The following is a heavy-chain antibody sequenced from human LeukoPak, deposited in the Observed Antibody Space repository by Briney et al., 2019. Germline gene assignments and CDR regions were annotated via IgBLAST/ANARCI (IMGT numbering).Heavy chain of an antibody. J-gene: IGHJ4*02. D-gene: IGHD3-9*01. CDR2: FEPADGEI. CDR1: GYTLTELS. Sequence: GSVKVSCKVSGYTLTELSMHWVRQAPGKGLEWMGGFEPADGEIIYAQKFQGRVTMTEDTSTDTAFMELRSLRSEDTAVYYCATGGLYDLLDYWGQGTLVTVSS. V-gene: IGHV1-24*01. CDR3: ATGGLYDLLDY.